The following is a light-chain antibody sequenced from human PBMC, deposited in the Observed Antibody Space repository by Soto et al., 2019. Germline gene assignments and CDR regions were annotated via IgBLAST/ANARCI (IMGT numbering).Light chain of an antibody. J-gene: IGKJ3*01. CDR3: QHYGSSPLFT. CDR1: RSISDSY. V-gene: IGKV3-20*01. CDR2: GTS. Sequence: ILTQSPATLSLSPGERATLSCRASRSISDSYLFWYQQKPGQAPRLLIYGTSIRATSVSDRFSGSGSGTDFTLTISRLEPEDVAVYYCQHYGSSPLFTFGPGTKVDIK.